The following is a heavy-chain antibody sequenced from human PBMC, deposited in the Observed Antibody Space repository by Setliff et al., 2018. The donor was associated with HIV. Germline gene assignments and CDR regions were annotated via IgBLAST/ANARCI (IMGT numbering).Heavy chain of an antibody. CDR1: GFTFTTYS. D-gene: IGHD3-22*01. J-gene: IGHJ4*02. Sequence: GGSLRLSCADSGFTFTTYSMNWVRQAPGKGLEWVSSISSSSTYIDYADSVKGRFTISRDNAKDSLYLQMNSLRAEDTAVYYCATGYFYDSSGYKHWGQGTLVTVSS. CDR2: ISSSSTYI. V-gene: IGHV3-21*01. CDR3: ATGYFYDSSGYKH.